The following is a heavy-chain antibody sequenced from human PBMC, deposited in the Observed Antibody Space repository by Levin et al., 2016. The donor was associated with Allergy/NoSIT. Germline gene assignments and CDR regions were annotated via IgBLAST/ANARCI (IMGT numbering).Heavy chain of an antibody. J-gene: IGHJ6*03. V-gene: IGHV3-13*01. CDR3: ARASAGGVVPAAKDYYYMDV. D-gene: IGHD2-2*01. CDR1: GFTFSSYD. CDR2: IGTAGDT. Sequence: GGSLRLSCAASGFTFSSYDMHWVRQATGKGLEWVSAIGTAGDTYYPGSVKGRFTISRENAKNSLYLQMNSLRAGDTAVYYCARASAGGVVPAAKDYYYMDVWGKGTTVTVSS.